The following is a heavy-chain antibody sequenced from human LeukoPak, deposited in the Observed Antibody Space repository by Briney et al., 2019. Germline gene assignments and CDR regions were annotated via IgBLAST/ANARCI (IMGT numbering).Heavy chain of an antibody. V-gene: IGHV3-48*04. D-gene: IGHD2-15*01. J-gene: IGHJ6*03. CDR3: ERPRLGYRSGGSCYDDYYYYYMDL. CDR2: ISSSSNTM. Sequence: PGGSLRLSCAASGFTFSSYSMNWVRQAPGKGLEWVSYISSSSNTMYYAYSENGQVTISRDNAKNSLYLQMNSLRAQDTPVYYSERPRLGYRSGGSCYDDYYYYYMDLWGKGTTVTVSS. CDR1: GFTFSSYS.